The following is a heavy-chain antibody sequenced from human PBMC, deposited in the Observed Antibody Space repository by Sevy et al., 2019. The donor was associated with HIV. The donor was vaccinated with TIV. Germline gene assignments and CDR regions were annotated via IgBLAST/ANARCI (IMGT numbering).Heavy chain of an antibody. Sequence: ASVKVSCKASGGTFSNYAISWVRQAPGQGLEWRGGFIPMFDTANSAQKFQGRVTLTADGSTSTAYMELSSLRSEDTAVYYCASSYYESIGYSPLYYYGMDVWCQGTTVTVSS. CDR3: ASSYYESIGYSPLYYYGMDV. CDR2: FIPMFDTA. V-gene: IGHV1-69*13. J-gene: IGHJ6*02. D-gene: IGHD3-22*01. CDR1: GGTFSNYA.